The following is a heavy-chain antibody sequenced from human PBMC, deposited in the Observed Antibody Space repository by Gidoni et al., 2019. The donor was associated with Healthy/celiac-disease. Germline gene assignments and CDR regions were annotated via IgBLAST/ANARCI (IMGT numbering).Heavy chain of an antibody. CDR2: ISYDGSNK. CDR3: AKDGLTGDYYDSIQDIDY. J-gene: IGHJ4*02. CDR1: GFTFSSYG. D-gene: IGHD3-22*01. Sequence: QVQLVESGGGVVQPGRSLRLSCAASGFTFSSYGMHWVRQAPGKGLEWVAVISYDGSNKYYADSVKGRFTISRDNSKNTLYLQMNSLRAEDTAVYYCAKDGLTGDYYDSIQDIDYWGQGTLVTVSS. V-gene: IGHV3-30*18.